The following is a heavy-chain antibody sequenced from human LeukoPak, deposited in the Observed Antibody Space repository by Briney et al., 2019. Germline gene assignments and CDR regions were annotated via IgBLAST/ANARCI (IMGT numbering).Heavy chain of an antibody. CDR2: IHNSEST. CDR1: GGSISTSYYY. CDR3: ARQVTFGYAYAYYFDY. D-gene: IGHD5-18*01. Sequence: SETLSLTCTVSGGSISTSYYYWGWIRQPPGKGLEWIGNIHNSESTYYNPSLKSRVTISVGTSKNQFSLKLSSVTAADTAVYYCARQVTFGYAYAYYFDYWGQGSLVTVSS. J-gene: IGHJ4*02. V-gene: IGHV4-39*01.